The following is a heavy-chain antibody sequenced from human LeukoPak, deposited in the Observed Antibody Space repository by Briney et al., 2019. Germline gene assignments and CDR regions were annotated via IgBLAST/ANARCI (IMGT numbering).Heavy chain of an antibody. D-gene: IGHD3-10*01. CDR3: ARGGAFCSITPCHEFDH. Sequence: ASVKVSCKTSGYTFTGSYLHWVRQVPGQGLEWMGWTNPSTGGTKSAQQFEGRVTMTRDTSNTTGYLELRSVRLDDTATYYCARGGAFCSITPCHEFDHWGQGTLVIVSS. CDR1: GYTFTGSY. V-gene: IGHV1-2*02. CDR2: TNPSTGGT. J-gene: IGHJ4*02.